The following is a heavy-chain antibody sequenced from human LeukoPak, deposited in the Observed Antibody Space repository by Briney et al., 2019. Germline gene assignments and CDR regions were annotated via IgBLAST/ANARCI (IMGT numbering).Heavy chain of an antibody. V-gene: IGHV4-59*01. CDR2: IYYSGST. J-gene: IGHJ6*02. D-gene: IGHD2-2*01. Sequence: SETLSLTCTVSGGSISSYYWSWIRQPPGKGLEWIGYIYYSGSTNYNPSLKSRVTISVDTSKNQFSLKLSSVTAADTAVYYCARFVVPAPMSHYYYYGMDVWGQGTTVTVSS. CDR3: ARFVVPAPMSHYYYYGMDV. CDR1: GGSISSYY.